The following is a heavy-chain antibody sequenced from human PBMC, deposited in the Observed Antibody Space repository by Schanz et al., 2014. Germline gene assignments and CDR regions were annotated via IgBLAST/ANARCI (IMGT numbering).Heavy chain of an antibody. J-gene: IGHJ4*02. CDR3: AKLSSSGRLAGYFDY. Sequence: EQLVESGGGLVKPGGSLRLSCAASGFTFNSYAMTWVRQAPGKGLEWVSSISHSGGSKYYADSVKGRFTISRDNSKNTLYLQMNSLRAEDTAIYYCAKLSSSGRLAGYFDYWGQGALVTVSS. CDR1: GFTFNSYA. CDR2: ISHSGGSK. D-gene: IGHD6-19*01. V-gene: IGHV3-23*04.